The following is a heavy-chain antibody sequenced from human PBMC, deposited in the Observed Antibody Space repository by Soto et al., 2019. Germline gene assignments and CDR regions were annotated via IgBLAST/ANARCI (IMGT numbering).Heavy chain of an antibody. J-gene: IGHJ5*02. CDR3: ARDQVPGDLRGWFDP. CDR1: GGSISSYY. D-gene: IGHD4-17*01. V-gene: IGHV4-59*01. CDR2: IYYSGST. Sequence: PSETLSLTCTVSGGSISSYYWSWIRQPPGKGLEWIGYIYYSGSTNYNPSLKSRVTISVDTSKNQFSLKLSSVTAADTAVYYCARDQVPGDLRGWFDPWGQGPLVTVSS.